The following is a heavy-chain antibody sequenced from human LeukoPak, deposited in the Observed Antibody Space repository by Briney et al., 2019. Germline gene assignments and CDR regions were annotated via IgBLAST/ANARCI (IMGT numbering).Heavy chain of an antibody. D-gene: IGHD6-13*01. CDR2: ISSSSSYI. Sequence: GGSLRLSCAASGFTFSSYSMNWVRQAPGKGLEWVSSISSSSSYIYYADSVKGRFTISRDNAKNLLYLQMNSLRAEDTAVYYCARDGESSSWYNYFDYWGQGTLVTVSS. V-gene: IGHV3-21*01. CDR1: GFTFSSYS. CDR3: ARDGESSSWYNYFDY. J-gene: IGHJ4*02.